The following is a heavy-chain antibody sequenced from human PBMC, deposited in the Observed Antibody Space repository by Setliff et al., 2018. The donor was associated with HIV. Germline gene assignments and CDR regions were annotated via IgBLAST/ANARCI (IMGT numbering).Heavy chain of an antibody. J-gene: IGHJ4*02. V-gene: IGHV3-48*01. Sequence: SCAASGFTFSTYRMNWVRQAPGRGLEWVSFIDSSSSDKYYADSVKGRFTISRDNAKNSLYLQMDSLRVEDTAIYYCARDRFLDHWGQGTLVTVSS. CDR3: ARDRFLDH. CDR1: GFTFSTYR. D-gene: IGHD3-10*01. CDR2: IDSSSSDK.